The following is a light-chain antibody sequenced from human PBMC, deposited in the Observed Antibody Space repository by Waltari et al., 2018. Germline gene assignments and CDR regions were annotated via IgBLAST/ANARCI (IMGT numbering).Light chain of an antibody. J-gene: IGKJ4*01. Sequence: EIVLTQSPATLSLSPGERATLSCRASQNINTYLAWYQQKPGQAPRLLIYDASSRATGIPARLSDSGSGTDFTLTISSLEPEDFAVYYGQQRSNWPPPTFGGGTKVDI. CDR1: QNINTY. CDR2: DAS. CDR3: QQRSNWPPPT. V-gene: IGKV3-11*01.